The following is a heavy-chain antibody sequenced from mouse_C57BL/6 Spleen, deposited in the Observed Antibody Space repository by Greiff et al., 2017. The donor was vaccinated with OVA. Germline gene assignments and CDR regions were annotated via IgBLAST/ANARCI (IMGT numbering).Heavy chain of an antibody. V-gene: IGHV6-3*01. Sequence: EVQLVESGGGLVQPGGSMKLSCVASGFTFSNYWMNWVRQSPEKGLEWVAQIRLKSDNYATHYAESVKGRFTISRDDSKSSVYLQMHNLRAEDTGIYYCTGSYYYGSEAYWGQGTLVTVSA. J-gene: IGHJ3*01. CDR2: IRLKSDNYAT. CDR1: GFTFSNYW. CDR3: TGSYYYGSEAY. D-gene: IGHD1-1*01.